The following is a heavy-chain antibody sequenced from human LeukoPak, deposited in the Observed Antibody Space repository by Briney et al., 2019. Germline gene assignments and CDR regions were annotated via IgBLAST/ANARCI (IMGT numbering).Heavy chain of an antibody. J-gene: IGHJ4*02. CDR1: GFTFSSYA. V-gene: IGHV3-30*04. CDR3: ARALHDSSGYYFDY. CDR2: ISYDGSNK. D-gene: IGHD3-22*01. Sequence: PGRSLRLSCAASGFTFSSYAMHWVRQAPGKGLEWVAVISYDGSNKYYADSVKGRFTISRDKSKNILFLQMNSLRAEDTAVYYCARALHDSSGYYFDYWGQGTLVTVSS.